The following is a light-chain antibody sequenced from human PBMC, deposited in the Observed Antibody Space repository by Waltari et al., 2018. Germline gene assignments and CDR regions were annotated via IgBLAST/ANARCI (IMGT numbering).Light chain of an antibody. CDR1: QRISIN. Sequence: EVVMTQSPATLSVSQGERATLSCRASQRISINLVWYQQRPGQAPRLLIYEASMRATDIPARFSGSGSGTEFTLTISSVQSEDVAVYYCQQFNDWPRTFGQGTKVEIK. CDR3: QQFNDWPRT. CDR2: EAS. J-gene: IGKJ1*01. V-gene: IGKV3-15*01.